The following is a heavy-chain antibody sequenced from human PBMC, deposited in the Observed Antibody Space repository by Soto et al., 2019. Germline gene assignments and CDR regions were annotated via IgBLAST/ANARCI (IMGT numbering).Heavy chain of an antibody. J-gene: IGHJ6*03. CDR3: ARGNPDYDFWSGYSYYYYMDV. CDR2: IYYSGST. V-gene: IGHV4-59*01. Sequence: TSETLSLTCTVSGGSISSYYWSWIRQPPGKGLEWIGYIYYSGSTNYNPSLKSRVTISVDTSKNQSSLKLSSVTAADTAVYYCARGNPDYDFWSGYSYYYYMDVWGKGTTVTVSS. D-gene: IGHD3-3*01. CDR1: GGSISSYY.